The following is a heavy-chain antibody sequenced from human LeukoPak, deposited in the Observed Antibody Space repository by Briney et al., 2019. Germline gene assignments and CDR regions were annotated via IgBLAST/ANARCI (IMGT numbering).Heavy chain of an antibody. V-gene: IGHV1-2*04. CDR1: GGTFSSYA. CDR2: INPNSGGA. D-gene: IGHD3-16*01. CDR3: ARSSEEAAMGFDY. J-gene: IGHJ4*02. Sequence: ASVKVSCKASGGTFSSYAISWVRQAPGQGLEWMGWINPNSGGANYAQKFQGWVTMTRDTSVSTAYMELSRLKSDDTAVYYCARSSEEAAMGFDYWGQGTLVTVSS.